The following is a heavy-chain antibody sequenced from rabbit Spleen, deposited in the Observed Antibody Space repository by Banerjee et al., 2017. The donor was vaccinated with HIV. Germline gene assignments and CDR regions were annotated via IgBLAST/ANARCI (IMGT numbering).Heavy chain of an antibody. J-gene: IGHJ4*01. CDR3: AKGARGYGYGAL. CDR1: GFSFSNSYY. V-gene: IGHV1S40*01. D-gene: IGHD6-1*01. Sequence: QSLEESGGDMVKPGASLTLTCTASGFSFSNSYYICWVRQAPGKGPEWIGCIDAGSSGSPYYASWAKGRFTISKTSSTTVTLQMTSLTAADTATYFCAKGARGYGYGALWGPGTLVTVS. CDR2: IDAGSSGSP.